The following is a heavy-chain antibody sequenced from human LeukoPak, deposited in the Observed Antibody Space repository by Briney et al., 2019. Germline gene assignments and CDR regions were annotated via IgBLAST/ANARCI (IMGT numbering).Heavy chain of an antibody. CDR1: GGSISSYY. D-gene: IGHD3-10*01. Sequence: PSEILSLTCTVSGGSISSYYWSWIRQSPGKGLEWIGYIYNSGSTNYNPSLKSRVTISVDTSKNQFSLKLTSVTAADTAVYYCARHPWGFGEFRIDYWGQGTLVTDSS. CDR3: ARHPWGFGEFRIDY. V-gene: IGHV4-59*08. J-gene: IGHJ4*02. CDR2: IYNSGST.